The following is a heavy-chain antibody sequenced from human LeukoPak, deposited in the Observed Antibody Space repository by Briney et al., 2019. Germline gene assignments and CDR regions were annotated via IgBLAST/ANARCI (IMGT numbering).Heavy chain of an antibody. Sequence: GGSLRLSCAASGFTFDHYAMSWVRQAPGKGLEWVSTINSNGGSTYYASSVKGRFTISRDNSRNTLYLRMSSLRAEDTAVYYCEPPLQFLESWGQGTMVIVSS. J-gene: IGHJ5*02. CDR2: INSNGGST. D-gene: IGHD3-3*01. V-gene: IGHV3-23*01. CDR3: EPPLQFLES. CDR1: GFTFDHYA.